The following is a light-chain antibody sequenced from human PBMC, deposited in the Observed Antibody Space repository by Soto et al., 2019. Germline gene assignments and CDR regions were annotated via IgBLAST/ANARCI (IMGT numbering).Light chain of an antibody. CDR2: EAS. Sequence: DLQMTQSPSSVSASVGDRVTITCRASQGVNTWLAWYQKKPGKAPELLIYEASSLHSGVPSRFSGSGSGTDFTLTISSLQPEDFAIYYCQQANSLPLTFGGGTKVEVQ. V-gene: IGKV1-12*01. J-gene: IGKJ4*01. CDR3: QQANSLPLT. CDR1: QGVNTW.